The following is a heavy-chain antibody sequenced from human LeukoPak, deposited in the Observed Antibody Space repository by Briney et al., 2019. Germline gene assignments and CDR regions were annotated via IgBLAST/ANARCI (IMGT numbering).Heavy chain of an antibody. CDR3: ARAGGGSRMGYYFDY. CDR2: ISYDGSNK. V-gene: IGHV3-30-3*01. CDR1: GFTFSSYA. J-gene: IGHJ4*02. Sequence: PGGSLRLSCAASGFTFSSYAMHWVRQAPGKGLEGVAVISYDGSNKYYADSVKGRFTISRDNSKNTLYLQMNSLRAEDTAVYYCARAGGGSRMGYYFDYWGQGTLVTVSS. D-gene: IGHD3-16*01.